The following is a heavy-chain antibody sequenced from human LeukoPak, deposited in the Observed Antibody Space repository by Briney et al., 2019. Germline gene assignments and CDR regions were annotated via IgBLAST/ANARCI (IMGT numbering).Heavy chain of an antibody. CDR3: ARANHETYYYGSGSEGWFDP. CDR1: GGTFSSYA. Sequence: ASVKVSCKASGGTFSSYAISWVRQAPGQGLEWMGGIIPIFGTANYAQKFQGRVTITADESTSTAYMELSSLRSEDTAVYYCARANHETYYYGSGSEGWFDPWGQGTLVTVSS. D-gene: IGHD3-10*01. V-gene: IGHV1-69*13. J-gene: IGHJ5*02. CDR2: IIPIFGTA.